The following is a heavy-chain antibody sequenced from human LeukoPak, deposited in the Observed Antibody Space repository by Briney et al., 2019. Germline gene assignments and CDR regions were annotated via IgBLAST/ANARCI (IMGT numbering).Heavy chain of an antibody. CDR2: IKQDGSEK. CDR1: GFTFSNYW. V-gene: IGHV3-7*01. J-gene: IGHJ5*02. D-gene: IGHD6-13*01. Sequence: PGGSLRLSCAASGFTFSNYWMTWVRQAPGKGLEWVANIKQDGSEKYFVDSMEGRFTISRDNAKNSLYLQMNSLRAEDTAVYYCAREISSWYRTEGRFDPWGQGTLVTVSS. CDR3: AREISSWYRTEGRFDP.